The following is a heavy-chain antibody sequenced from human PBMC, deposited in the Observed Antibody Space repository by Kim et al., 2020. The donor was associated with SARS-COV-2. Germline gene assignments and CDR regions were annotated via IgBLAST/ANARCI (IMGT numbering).Heavy chain of an antibody. CDR1: GFTFSSYA. Sequence: GGSLRLSCAASGFTFSSYAMTWVRQAPGKGLEWVSLIYSDGSGTYYADSVKGRFTISRDNSKNTLYLQMTSLRVEDTAVYYCAKGGYDILTPLDYWGQGT. CDR3: AKGGYDILTPLDY. D-gene: IGHD3-9*01. V-gene: IGHV3-23*03. CDR2: IYSDGSGT. J-gene: IGHJ4*02.